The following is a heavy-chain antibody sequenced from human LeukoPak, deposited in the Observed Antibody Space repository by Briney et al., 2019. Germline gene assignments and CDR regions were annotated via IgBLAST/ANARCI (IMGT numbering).Heavy chain of an antibody. CDR2: VDGSGGSK. Sequence: GGSLRLSCAASGFTFSEYAMSWVRQAPRKGLEWVSAVDGSGGSKYYADSVKGRFTISRDNSKNTVYLQMNSLRADDTAVYYCARPIVPSAISGAAFDIWGQGTMVTVSS. D-gene: IGHD2-2*02. J-gene: IGHJ3*02. CDR1: GFTFSEYA. V-gene: IGHV3-23*01. CDR3: ARPIVPSAISGAAFDI.